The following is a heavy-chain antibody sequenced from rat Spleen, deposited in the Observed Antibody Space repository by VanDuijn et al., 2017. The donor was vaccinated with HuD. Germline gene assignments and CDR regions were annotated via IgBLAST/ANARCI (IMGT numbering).Heavy chain of an antibody. CDR2: INKDSRTI. D-gene: IGHD4-3*01. CDR3: VREEFGVDY. CDR1: GFNFNEYW. J-gene: IGHJ2*01. Sequence: EVRLVESGGGLVQPGRSLKLSCAASGFNFNEYWMGWVRQAPGKGLECVGEINKDSRTIKYNPSLKEKFTISRDNAQNTLYLQMTKLGSEDTATYYCVREEFGVDYWGQGVMVTVSS. V-gene: IGHV4-2*01.